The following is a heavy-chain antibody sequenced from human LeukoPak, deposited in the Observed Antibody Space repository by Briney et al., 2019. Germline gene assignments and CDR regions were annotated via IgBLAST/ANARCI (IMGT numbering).Heavy chain of an antibody. D-gene: IGHD3-22*01. V-gene: IGHV3-15*01. CDR3: TYYYYDSSGYYFVDY. J-gene: IGHJ4*02. CDR1: GFTFSNAW. CDR2: IKSKTDGGTT. Sequence: GGSLRLSCAASGFTFSNAWMSWVRQAPGKGLEWVGRIKSKTDGGTTDYAAPVKGRSTISRDDSKNTLYLQMNSLKTEDTAVYYCTYYYYDSSGYYFVDYWGQGTLVTVSS.